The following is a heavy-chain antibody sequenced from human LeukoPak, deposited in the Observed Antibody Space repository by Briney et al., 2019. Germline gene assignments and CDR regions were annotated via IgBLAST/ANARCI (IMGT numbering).Heavy chain of an antibody. CDR3: ASETTAAGDFDY. CDR1: GYTFTGYY. D-gene: IGHD6-13*01. CDR2: ISAYNGNT. V-gene: IGHV1-18*04. Sequence: ASVKVSCKASGYTFTGYYMHWVRQAPGQGLEWMGWISAYNGNTNYAQKIQGRVTMTTDTSTSTAYMELRSLRSDDTAVYYCASETTAAGDFDYWGQGTLVTVSS. J-gene: IGHJ4*02.